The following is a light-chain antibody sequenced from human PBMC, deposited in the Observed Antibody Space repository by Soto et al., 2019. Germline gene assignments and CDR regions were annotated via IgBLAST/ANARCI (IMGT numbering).Light chain of an antibody. CDR2: EAS. V-gene: IGKV1-5*01. J-gene: IGKJ1*01. Sequence: DIQMTQSPSSLSASVGDRVTITCRASQGIGTWLAWYQQKPGKAPKLLISEASSLQSGAPSRFSGSASGTEFTLTISRLQPDDFATYYCQQYKSYSATFGQGTKVENK. CDR1: QGIGTW. CDR3: QQYKSYSAT.